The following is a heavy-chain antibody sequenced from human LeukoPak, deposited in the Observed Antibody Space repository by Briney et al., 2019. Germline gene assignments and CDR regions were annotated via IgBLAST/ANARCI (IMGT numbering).Heavy chain of an antibody. CDR1: GFTFSSYN. CDR3: ARQQLNKVIGIVDY. D-gene: IGHD6-13*01. Sequence: PGGSLRLSCAASGFTFSSYNMNWVRQAPGKGLEWVSSISSSSSYIYYADSVKGRFTISRDNAKNSLYLQMNSLRAEDTAVYYCARQQLNKVIGIVDYWGQGTLVTVSS. V-gene: IGHV3-21*01. CDR2: ISSSSSYI. J-gene: IGHJ4*02.